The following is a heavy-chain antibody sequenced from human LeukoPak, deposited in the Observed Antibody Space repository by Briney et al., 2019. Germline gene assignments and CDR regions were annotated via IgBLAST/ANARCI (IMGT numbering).Heavy chain of an antibody. V-gene: IGHV3-30*03. CDR1: GFSFNNFG. D-gene: IGHD3-22*01. Sequence: GGSLRLSCAASGFSFNNFGMHWVRQAPGKGLEWVAVISYDGGNKYYADSVKGRFTISRDNSKNTLYLQMNSLRAEDTAVYYCARDGYYYDSSGSYNFQHWGQGTLVTVSS. CDR2: ISYDGGNK. CDR3: ARDGYYYDSSGSYNFQH. J-gene: IGHJ1*01.